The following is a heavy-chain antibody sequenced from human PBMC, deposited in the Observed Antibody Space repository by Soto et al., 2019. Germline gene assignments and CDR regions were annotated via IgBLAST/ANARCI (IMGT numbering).Heavy chain of an antibody. J-gene: IGHJ6*02. CDR2: INPNSGGT. D-gene: IGHD3-16*01. CDR3: ARDHGWEGMDV. Sequence: ASVKVSCKSSGFTFTGYYMYWVRQAPGQGLEWMGWINPNSGGTNYAQKFQGWVTMTRDTSISTAYMELSRLRSDDTAVYYCARDHGWEGMDVWGQGTTVTVSS. V-gene: IGHV1-2*04. CDR1: GFTFTGYY.